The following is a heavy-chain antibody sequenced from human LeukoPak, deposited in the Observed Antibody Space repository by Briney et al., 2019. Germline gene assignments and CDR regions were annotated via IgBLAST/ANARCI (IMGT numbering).Heavy chain of an antibody. CDR1: GFTVNRNY. CDR3: ARGPWASFDY. J-gene: IGHJ4*02. V-gene: IGHV3-66*01. Sequence: GGSLRLSCAASGFTVNRNYMTWVRQAPGKGLESVSVIYSDGDTYYVDSVKGRFTISRDNSKNTLYLQMNSLRAEDTAVYYCARGPWASFDYWGQGTLVTVSS. D-gene: IGHD3-16*01. CDR2: IYSDGDT.